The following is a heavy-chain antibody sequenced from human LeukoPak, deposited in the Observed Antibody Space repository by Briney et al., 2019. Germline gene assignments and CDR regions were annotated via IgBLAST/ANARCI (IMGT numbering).Heavy chain of an antibody. CDR3: ARYCSSTSCYASWFDP. D-gene: IGHD2-2*01. CDR1: GFTLSSYW. J-gene: IGHJ5*02. V-gene: IGHV3-7*01. CDR2: IKQDGSEK. Sequence: GGSLRLSCAASGFTLSSYWMSWVRQAPGKGLEWVANIKQDGSEKYYVDSVKGRFTISRDNAKNSLYLQMNSLRAEDTAVYYCARYCSSTSCYASWFDPWGQGTLVTVSS.